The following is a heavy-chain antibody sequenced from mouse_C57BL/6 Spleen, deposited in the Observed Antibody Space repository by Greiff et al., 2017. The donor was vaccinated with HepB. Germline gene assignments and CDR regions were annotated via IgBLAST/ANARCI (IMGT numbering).Heavy chain of an antibody. CDR3: ARSPQLRLREYAMDY. Sequence: EVQLQQSGPELVKPGASVKISCKASGYTFTDYYMNWVKQSHGKSLEWIGDINPNNGGTSYNQKFKGKATLTVDKSTSTAYMELRSLTSEDSAVYYCARSPQLRLREYAMDYWGQGTSVTVAS. CDR2: INPNNGGT. V-gene: IGHV1-26*01. D-gene: IGHD3-2*02. CDR1: GYTFTDYY. J-gene: IGHJ4*01.